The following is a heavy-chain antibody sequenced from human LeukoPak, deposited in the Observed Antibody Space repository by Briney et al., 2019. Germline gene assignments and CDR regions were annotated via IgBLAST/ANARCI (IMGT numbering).Heavy chain of an antibody. CDR3: GRTEYYFDY. CDR2: IHYTGSS. CDR1: GDSVTTYY. V-gene: IGHV4-59*02. Sequence: SETLSLTCTVSGDSVTTYYWSWIRQPPGKGLEWIAYIHYTGSSNYNPSLKSRVTISVDTSKNQFSLNLSSVTAADTAVYYCGRTEYYFDYWGQGTLVTVSS. D-gene: IGHD3-10*01. J-gene: IGHJ4*02.